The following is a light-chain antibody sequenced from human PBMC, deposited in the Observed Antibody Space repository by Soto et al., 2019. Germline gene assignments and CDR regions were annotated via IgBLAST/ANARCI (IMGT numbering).Light chain of an antibody. CDR2: GAS. CDR1: QTVNNNY. CDR3: QQYGSIPWT. Sequence: ELVLTQSPGTLSLSPGERATLSCRASQTVNNNYLAWYQQVPGQAPRLLISGASGRATGTPDRFSGSASGTDFTLTISRLEPEDFAVYYCQQYGSIPWTFGQGTKVDIK. J-gene: IGKJ1*01. V-gene: IGKV3-20*01.